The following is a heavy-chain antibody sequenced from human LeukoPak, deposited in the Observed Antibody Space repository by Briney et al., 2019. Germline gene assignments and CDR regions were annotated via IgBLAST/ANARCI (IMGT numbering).Heavy chain of an antibody. V-gene: IGHV4-39*01. CDR3: ARRQQWLGLGWFDP. D-gene: IGHD6-19*01. CDR1: GGSISSSSYY. CDR2: IYYSGST. Sequence: SETLSLTCTVSGGSISSSSYYWGWIRQPPGKGLEWIGGIYYSGSTYYNPSLKSRVTISVDTSKNQFSLKLSSVTAADTAVYYCARRQQWLGLGWFDPWGQGTLVTVSS. J-gene: IGHJ5*02.